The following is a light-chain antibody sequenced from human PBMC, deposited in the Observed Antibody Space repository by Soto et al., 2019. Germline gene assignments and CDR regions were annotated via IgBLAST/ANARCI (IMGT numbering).Light chain of an antibody. Sequence: DIQMTQSPSTLSASVGDRVTITCRASQSISNWLAWYQQKPGKAPKFLIYDASSLQGGVPSRFSGSKSGTEFTLTISSLQPDDFAYYYCQHYSAPPSFGQGTKLEIK. J-gene: IGKJ2*01. CDR2: DAS. CDR3: QHYSAPPS. CDR1: QSISNW. V-gene: IGKV1-5*01.